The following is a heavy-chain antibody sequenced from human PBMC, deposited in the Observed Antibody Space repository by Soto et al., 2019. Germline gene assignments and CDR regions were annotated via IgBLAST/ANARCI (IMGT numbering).Heavy chain of an antibody. CDR3: AKDSGSYYDPAPV. Sequence: GGSLRLSCASSGFTFSSYAMSWVRQAPGKGLEWVSAISGSGGSTYYADSVKGRFTISRDNSKNTLYLQMNSLRAEDTAVYYCAKDSGSYYDPAPVWGQGTLVTVSS. J-gene: IGHJ4*02. D-gene: IGHD1-26*01. CDR2: ISGSGGST. CDR1: GFTFSSYA. V-gene: IGHV3-23*01.